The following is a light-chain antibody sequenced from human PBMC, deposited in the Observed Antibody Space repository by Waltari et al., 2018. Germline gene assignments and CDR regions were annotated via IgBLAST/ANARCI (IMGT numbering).Light chain of an antibody. CDR3: HHYYIPPLT. Sequence: DIVLTQSPGSLAVSLGERATINCKSSQSLLSSFNSKTYIAWYQQKPGQPPKLLINWASARGSGVPERFSGSGSETDFTLTISSLQAEDVAVYYCHHYYIPPLTFGQGTRLEIK. J-gene: IGKJ5*01. CDR2: WAS. CDR1: QSLLSSFNSKTY. V-gene: IGKV4-1*01.